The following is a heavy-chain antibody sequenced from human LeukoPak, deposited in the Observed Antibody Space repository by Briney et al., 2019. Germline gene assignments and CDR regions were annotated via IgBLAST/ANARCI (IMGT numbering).Heavy chain of an antibody. CDR2: IKKDGSER. CDR1: GFTFSSYW. D-gene: IGHD2-15*01. Sequence: GGSLRLSCAASGFTFSSYWMSWVRQAPGKGLEWVANIKKDGSERYYVDSVKGRFTISRDNAKNSLYLQMNSLRAEDTAVYYCARVEAQYCSGGSCYIDYWGQGTLVTVSS. V-gene: IGHV3-7*01. J-gene: IGHJ4*02. CDR3: ARVEAQYCSGGSCYIDY.